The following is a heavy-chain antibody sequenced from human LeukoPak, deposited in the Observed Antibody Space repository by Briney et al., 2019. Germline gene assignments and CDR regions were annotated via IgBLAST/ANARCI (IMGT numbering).Heavy chain of an antibody. CDR1: GFTFSSYA. V-gene: IGHV3-23*01. J-gene: IGHJ6*03. CDR2: ISGSGATT. Sequence: GGSLRLSCAASGFTFSSYAMSWVRQAPGKGLEWVSAISGSGATTYYADSLKGRFTISRDNSRTTLYLQVDSLRADDTAVYYCAKHPAVGSYYYMDVWGKGTTVTVSS. D-gene: IGHD2-15*01. CDR3: AKHPAVGSYYYMDV.